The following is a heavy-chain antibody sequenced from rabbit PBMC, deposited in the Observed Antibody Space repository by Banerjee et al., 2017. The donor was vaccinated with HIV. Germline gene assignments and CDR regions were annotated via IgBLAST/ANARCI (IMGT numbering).Heavy chain of an antibody. CDR1: GFSLSSYA. V-gene: IGHV1S40*01. Sequence: QSVEESGGDLVKPGGTLTLTCTVSGFSLSSYAMCWVRQAPGKGLEWIACIYAGSSGSTYYAGWAKGRFTISKTSSTTVTLQMTSLTAADTATYFCARREYGGYAAYGYAPLWGPGTLVTVS. CDR2: IYAGSSGST. CDR3: ARREYGGYAAYGYAPL. D-gene: IGHD6-1*01. J-gene: IGHJ4*01.